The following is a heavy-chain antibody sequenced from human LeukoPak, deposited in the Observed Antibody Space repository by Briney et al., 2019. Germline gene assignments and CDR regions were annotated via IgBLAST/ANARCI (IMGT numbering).Heavy chain of an antibody. CDR2: ISSSSSYI. CDR3: ARGGSSWPRVDY. V-gene: IGHV3-21*01. J-gene: IGHJ4*02. CDR1: GFTFSSYS. Sequence: PGGSLRLSCAASGFTFSSYSTNWVRQAPGKGLEWVSSISSSSSYIYYADSVKGRFTISRDNAKNSLYLQMNSLRAEDTAVYYCARGGSSWPRVDYWGQGTLVTVSS. D-gene: IGHD6-13*01.